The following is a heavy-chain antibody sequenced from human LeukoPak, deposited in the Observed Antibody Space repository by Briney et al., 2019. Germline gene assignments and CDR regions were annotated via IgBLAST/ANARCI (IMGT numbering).Heavy chain of an antibody. CDR2: IKPKTDGETT. CDR1: GFSFSNYA. D-gene: IGHD2-21*01. V-gene: IGHV3-15*07. J-gene: IGHJ4*02. CDR3: ITPLPYSAQ. Sequence: PGGSLRLSCAASGFSFSNYALNWVRKAPGKGLEWVGRIKPKTDGETTEYAAPVKDRFSISRDDSKSMMYLQMNSLKTEDTAVYYCITPLPYSAQGGQGTLVTVSS.